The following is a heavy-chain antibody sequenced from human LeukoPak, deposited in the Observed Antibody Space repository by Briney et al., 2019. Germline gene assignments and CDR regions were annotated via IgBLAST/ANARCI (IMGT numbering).Heavy chain of an antibody. D-gene: IGHD3-10*01. CDR3: AREGEVTYYYGSGRPGYAFDI. V-gene: IGHV7-4-1*02. CDR1: GYTFTSYA. Sequence: ASVKVSCKASGYTFTSYAMNWVRQAPGQGLEWMGWINTNTGNPTYAQGFTGRFVFSLDTSVSTAYLQISSLRAEDTAVYYCAREGEVTYYYGSGRPGYAFDIWGQGTMVTVSS. J-gene: IGHJ3*02. CDR2: INTNTGNP.